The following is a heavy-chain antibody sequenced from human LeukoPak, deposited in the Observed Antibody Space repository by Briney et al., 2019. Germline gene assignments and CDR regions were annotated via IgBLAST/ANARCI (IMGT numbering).Heavy chain of an antibody. CDR1: GESVSRNDAA. CDR3: ARWGDYQRQFDY. D-gene: IGHD4-17*01. Sequence: SQTLSLTCAISGESVSRNDAAWSWIRQSPSRGLEWLGRTYYRSQWYSEYAVSVKSRISINADTSKNQFSLKLSSVTAADTAVYYCARWGDYQRQFDYWGQGTLVTVSS. CDR2: TYYRSQWYS. V-gene: IGHV6-1*01. J-gene: IGHJ4*02.